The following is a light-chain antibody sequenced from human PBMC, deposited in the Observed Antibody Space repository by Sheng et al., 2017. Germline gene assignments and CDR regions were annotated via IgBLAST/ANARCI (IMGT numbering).Light chain of an antibody. Sequence: QSALTQPASVSGSAGQSITISCTGSTSDVGSYNFVSWYQQQPGKVPNLLIYEVDKRPSGISNRFSGSKSGNTASLTISGLQAEDEADYFCCAYTTRSSLVFGGGTKLTVL. V-gene: IGLV2-23*02. CDR2: EVD. CDR3: CAYTTRSSLV. J-gene: IGLJ3*02. CDR1: TSDVGSYNF.